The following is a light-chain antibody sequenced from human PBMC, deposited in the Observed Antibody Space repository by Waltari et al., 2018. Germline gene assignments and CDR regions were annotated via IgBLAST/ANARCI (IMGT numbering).Light chain of an antibody. CDR1: PSVSSSY. CDR3: QQYGSSPPNT. CDR2: GAS. Sequence: EIVLTQSPGTLSLSPGARATLSCRASPSVSSSYLAWYQQKPGQAPRLLIYGASSRATGIPDRFSGSGSGTDFTLTISRLEPEDFAVYYCQQYGSSPPNTFGQGTKLEIK. V-gene: IGKV3-20*01. J-gene: IGKJ2*01.